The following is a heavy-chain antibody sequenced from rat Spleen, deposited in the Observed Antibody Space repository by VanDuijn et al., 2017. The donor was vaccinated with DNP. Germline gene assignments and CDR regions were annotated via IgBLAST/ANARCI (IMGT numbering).Heavy chain of an antibody. Sequence: EVQLVESDGGLVQPGRSLKFSCAASGFTFSDYAMAWVRQSLKKGLEWVAVIIYDGSNTHYRDSVKGRFTISRDNAKNTLYLQMDSLRSEDTATYYCAREYPWAHYFDYWGQGVMVTVSS. V-gene: IGHV5-17*01. J-gene: IGHJ2*01. CDR1: GFTFSDYA. D-gene: IGHD1-4*01. CDR3: AREYPWAHYFDY. CDR2: IIYDGSNT.